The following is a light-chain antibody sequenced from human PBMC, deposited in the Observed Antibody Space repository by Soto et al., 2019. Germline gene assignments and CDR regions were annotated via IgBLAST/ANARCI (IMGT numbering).Light chain of an antibody. J-gene: IGKJ2*01. V-gene: IGKV3-20*01. CDR1: QSVSSSY. CDR3: QQYGSSLYT. Sequence: EIVLTQSPGTLSLSPGERATLSCRASQSVSSSYLAWYQQKPGQAPRLLIYAASSRATGIPDRFSGSGSGTDLTLTISRLEPEDFAVYYCQQYGSSLYTFGPGTKLEI. CDR2: AAS.